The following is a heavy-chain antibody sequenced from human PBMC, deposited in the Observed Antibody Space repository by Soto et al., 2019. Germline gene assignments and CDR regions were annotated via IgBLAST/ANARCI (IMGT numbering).Heavy chain of an antibody. V-gene: IGHV3-11*01. CDR2: VSSSGTTM. D-gene: IGHD6-6*01. J-gene: IGHJ4*02. Sequence: QVQLAESGGGLVEPGGYLRISCAASGFTFSDYDMSWIRQSPGKGLEWVSFVSSSGTTMYFADSVKGRFTISRDNAKHSLYLQMNSLRAEDTAVYYCARLGPRAARPSYWGQGTLVTVSS. CDR1: GFTFSDYD. CDR3: ARLGPRAARPSY.